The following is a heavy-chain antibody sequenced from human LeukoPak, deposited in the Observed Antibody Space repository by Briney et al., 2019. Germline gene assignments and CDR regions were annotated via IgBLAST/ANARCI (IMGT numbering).Heavy chain of an antibody. V-gene: IGHV1-24*01. J-gene: IGHJ4*02. CDR1: GYTLTELS. Sequence: ASVKVSCKVSGYTLTELSMHWVRQAPGKGLEWMGGFDPEDGETIYAQKFQGRVTMTEDTSTDTAYTELSSLRSEDTAVYYCATDGYSSSWSRFDYWGQGTLVTVSS. D-gene: IGHD6-13*01. CDR3: ATDGYSSSWSRFDY. CDR2: FDPEDGET.